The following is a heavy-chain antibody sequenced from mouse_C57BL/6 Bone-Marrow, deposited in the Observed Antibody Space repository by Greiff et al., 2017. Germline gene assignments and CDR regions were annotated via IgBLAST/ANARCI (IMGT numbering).Heavy chain of an antibody. V-gene: IGHV1-81*01. CDR1: GYTFTSYG. CDR2: IYPRSGNT. Sequence: VQLQQSGAELARPGASVKLSCKASGYTFTSYGISWVKQRTGQGLEWIGEIYPRSGNTYYNEKFKGKATLTADKAYSTAYMELRSLTSEDSAVYFCARGLIYYDYDGDFDYWGQGTTLTVSA. CDR3: ARGLIYYDYDGDFDY. D-gene: IGHD2-4*01. J-gene: IGHJ2*01.